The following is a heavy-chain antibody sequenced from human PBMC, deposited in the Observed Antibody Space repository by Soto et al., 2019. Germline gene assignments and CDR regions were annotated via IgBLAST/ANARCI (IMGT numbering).Heavy chain of an antibody. J-gene: IGHJ3*02. CDR3: AREGLYGSIQDNTFDI. CDR2: MNPNSGNT. Sequence: QVQLVQSGAEVKRSGASVRISCKASGYTFNRHDINWVRQATGQGPEWIGWMNPNSGNTGYAQKFQGRVTMTRDSSMTTAYMDLSSVTSEDTAIYYCAREGLYGSIQDNTFDIWGQGTMVSVSS. CDR1: GYTFNRHD. D-gene: IGHD6-19*01. V-gene: IGHV1-8*01.